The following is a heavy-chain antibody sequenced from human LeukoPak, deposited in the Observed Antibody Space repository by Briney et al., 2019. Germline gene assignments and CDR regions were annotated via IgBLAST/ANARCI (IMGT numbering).Heavy chain of an antibody. J-gene: IGHJ6*03. CDR3: ARGLYYYDSSGYYDYYYMDV. CDR2: IFYSGST. CDR1: SGSISTSNYY. Sequence: SETLSLTCTVSSGSISTSNYYWGWVRQPPGKALEWIGNIFYSGSTYYSPSLKSRVTISVDTSKNQFSLKLSSVTAADTAVYYCARGLYYYDSSGYYDYYYMDVWGKGTTVTVSS. D-gene: IGHD3-22*01. V-gene: IGHV4-39*07.